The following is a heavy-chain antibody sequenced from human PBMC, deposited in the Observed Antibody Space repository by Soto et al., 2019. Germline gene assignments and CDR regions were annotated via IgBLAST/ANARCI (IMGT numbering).Heavy chain of an antibody. CDR1: GFTFSSYS. D-gene: IGHD1-1*01. V-gene: IGHV3-48*02. CDR3: TRVRQLGLDY. J-gene: IGHJ4*02. Sequence: EVQLVDSGGGLVQPGESLRLSCAASGFTFSSYSMIWVRQAPGKGLEWVSYISSGSSTIYYADSVKGRFTVSRDNAKNSLYLQMNSLRDEETAVYYCTRVRQLGLDYWGQGTLVTVSS. CDR2: ISSGSSTI.